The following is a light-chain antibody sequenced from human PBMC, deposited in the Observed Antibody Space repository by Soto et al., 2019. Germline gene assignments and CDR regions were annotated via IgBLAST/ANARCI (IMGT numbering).Light chain of an antibody. Sequence: DIQMTQSPSSLSASVGDRVTITCRASQSISSYLNWYQQEPGKAPKLLLYGASSLQSGVPSRFSGSGSGTDFTLTITSLQPEDFATYSCQQTYTSPYTFGQGTKLGIK. CDR1: QSISSY. V-gene: IGKV1-39*01. CDR3: QQTYTSPYT. CDR2: GAS. J-gene: IGKJ2*01.